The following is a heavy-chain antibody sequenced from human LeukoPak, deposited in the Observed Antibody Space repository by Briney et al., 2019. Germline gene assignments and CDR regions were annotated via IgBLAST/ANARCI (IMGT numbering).Heavy chain of an antibody. CDR2: ISPRGGDT. D-gene: IGHD2-15*01. CDR3: ARTNWVAVTRDAFDV. CDR1: GDTFIPYI. J-gene: IGHJ3*01. Sequence: GASVKVSCKASGDTFIPYIFSWVRQVPGQGLEWMGVISPRGGDTRFAQRFQGRVTVTMDTSTSTVYMELNSLQSEDTAMYYCARTNWVAVTRDAFDVWGQGTMVTVSS. V-gene: IGHV1-46*01.